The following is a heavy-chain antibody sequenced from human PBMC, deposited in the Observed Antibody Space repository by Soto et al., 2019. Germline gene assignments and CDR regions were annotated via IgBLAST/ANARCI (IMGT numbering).Heavy chain of an antibody. CDR3: AKEDDSSGLIFDY. J-gene: IGHJ4*02. CDR2: ISYDGSNK. D-gene: IGHD6-19*01. Sequence: PGGSLRLSCAASGFTFSSYGMHWVRQAPGKGLEWVAVISYDGSNKYYADSVKGRFTISRDNSKNTLYLQMNSLRAEDTAVYYCAKEDDSSGLIFDYWGQGTLV. V-gene: IGHV3-30*18. CDR1: GFTFSSYG.